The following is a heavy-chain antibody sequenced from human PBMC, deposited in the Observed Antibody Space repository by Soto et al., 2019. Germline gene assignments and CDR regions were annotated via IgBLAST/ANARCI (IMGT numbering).Heavy chain of an antibody. V-gene: IGHV1-69*13. Sequence: ASVKVSCKASGGTFSSYAISWVRQAPGQGLEWMGGIIPIFGTANYAQKFQGRVTITADESTSTAYMELSSLRSEDTAVYYCANRRCSSTSCYVSDNWFDPWGQGTLVTVSS. CDR3: ANRRCSSTSCYVSDNWFDP. D-gene: IGHD2-2*01. CDR1: GGTFSSYA. J-gene: IGHJ5*02. CDR2: IIPIFGTA.